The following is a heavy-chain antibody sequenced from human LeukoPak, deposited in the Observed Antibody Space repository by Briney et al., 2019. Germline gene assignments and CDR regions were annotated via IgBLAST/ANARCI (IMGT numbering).Heavy chain of an antibody. CDR3: ARPNCSGNSCYGYFDY. V-gene: IGHV3-48*03. Sequence: GGSLRLSCAASGFTFSNYEMNWVRQAPGKGLEWVSYISSSGSTIYYADSVKGRFTISRDNAKNSLYLQMNNLRAEDTAAYYCARPNCSGNSCYGYFDYWGQGTLVTVSS. CDR2: ISSSGSTI. J-gene: IGHJ4*02. CDR1: GFTFSNYE. D-gene: IGHD2-15*01.